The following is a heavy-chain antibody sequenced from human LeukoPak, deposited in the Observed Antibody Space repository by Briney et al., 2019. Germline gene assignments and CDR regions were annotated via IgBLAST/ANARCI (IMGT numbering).Heavy chain of an antibody. V-gene: IGHV4-59*08. CDR3: ARHGNYYGSGSYY. J-gene: IGHJ4*02. Sequence: SETLSLTCTVSGGSISSYYWSWIRQPPVKGLEWIGYIYYSGSPNYNPSLKSRVTISVDTSKNQFSLKLSSVTAADTAVYYCARHGNYYGSGSYYWGQGTLVIVSS. CDR2: IYYSGSP. D-gene: IGHD3-10*01. CDR1: GGSISSYY.